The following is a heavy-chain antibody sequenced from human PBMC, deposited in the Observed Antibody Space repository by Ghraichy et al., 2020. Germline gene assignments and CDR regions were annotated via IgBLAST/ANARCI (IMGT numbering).Heavy chain of an antibody. CDR2: IGGTDGST. J-gene: IGHJ4*02. CDR3: AKGSRNGGECHSASDY. D-gene: IGHD2-21*01. CDR1: GFTFSKYG. Sequence: LSLTCAASGFTFSKYGMSWVRQAPGKGLDWVSVIGGTDGSTYYADSVRGRFTISRDNSKNTLYLQMDSLRAEDTAIYYCAKGSRNGGECHSASDYWGQGTLVTVSS. V-gene: IGHV3-23*01.